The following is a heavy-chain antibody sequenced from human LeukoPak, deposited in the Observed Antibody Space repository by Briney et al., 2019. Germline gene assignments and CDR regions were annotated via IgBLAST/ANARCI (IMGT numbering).Heavy chain of an antibody. CDR3: VTSWELPTYYFDY. V-gene: IGHV3-74*01. CDR2: IESNGLT. D-gene: IGHD3-10*01. CDR1: GFTFSSYR. Sequence: GGSLRLSCEASGFTFSSYRMHWVRQIPGKGLMWVSRIESNGLTLYADSVRGRFTISRDNSKNTLYLQMNSLRAEDTALYYCVTSWELPTYYFDYWGQGALVTVSS. J-gene: IGHJ4*02.